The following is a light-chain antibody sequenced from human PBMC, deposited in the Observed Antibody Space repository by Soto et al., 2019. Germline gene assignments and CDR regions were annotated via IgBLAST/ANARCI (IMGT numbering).Light chain of an antibody. J-gene: IGKJ1*01. CDR3: QQYGTSPWT. V-gene: IGKV3-20*01. CDR1: QSVDIN. CDR2: GSS. Sequence: EIVLTQSPATLSVSPGERVTLSCRASQSVDINLAWYQHKPGQSPRLLIFGSSIRAAGIPDRFSGSGSGADFTLTISRLEAEDFVVYYCQQYGTSPWTFGQGTKVDIK.